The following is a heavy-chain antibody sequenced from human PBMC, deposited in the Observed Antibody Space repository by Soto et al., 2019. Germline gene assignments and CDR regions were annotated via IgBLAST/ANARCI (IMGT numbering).Heavy chain of an antibody. D-gene: IGHD6-19*01. CDR3: AKDKRASSGWFYYFDY. CDR1: GFTFSSYG. J-gene: IGHJ4*02. V-gene: IGHV3-30*18. Sequence: GGSLRLSCAASGFTFSSYGMHWVRQAPGKGLEWVAVISYDGSNKYYADYVKGRFTISRDNSKNTLYLQMNSLRAEDTAVYYRAKDKRASSGWFYYFDYWGQGTLVTVSS. CDR2: ISYDGSNK.